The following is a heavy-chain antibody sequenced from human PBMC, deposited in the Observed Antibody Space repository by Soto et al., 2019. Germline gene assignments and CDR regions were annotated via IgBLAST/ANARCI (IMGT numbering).Heavy chain of an antibody. Sequence: GGSLRLSCAASGFTFSSYDMHWVRQATGKGLEWVSAIGTAGDTYYPGSVKGRFTISRENAKNSLYLQMNSLRAEDTAVYYCARADSGSYGRYYYYGMDVWGQGTTVTVSS. V-gene: IGHV3-13*01. D-gene: IGHD1-26*01. J-gene: IGHJ6*02. CDR1: GFTFSSYD. CDR3: ARADSGSYGRYYYYGMDV. CDR2: IGTAGDT.